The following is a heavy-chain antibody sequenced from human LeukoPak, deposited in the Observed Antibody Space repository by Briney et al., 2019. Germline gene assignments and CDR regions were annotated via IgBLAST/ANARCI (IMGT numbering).Heavy chain of an antibody. CDR1: GFAFSSYS. CDR2: ISSSSSYI. CDR3: ARAHNWYFDL. Sequence: GRSLRLSRAASGFAFSSYSMNWVRQAPGKGLEWVSSISSSSSYIYYADSVKGRFTISRDNAKNSLYLQMNSLRAEDTAVYYCARAHNWYFDLWGRGTLVTVSS. V-gene: IGHV3-21*01. J-gene: IGHJ2*01.